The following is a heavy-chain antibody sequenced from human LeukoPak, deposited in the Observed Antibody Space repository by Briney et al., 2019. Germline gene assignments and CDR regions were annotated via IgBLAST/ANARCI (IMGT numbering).Heavy chain of an antibody. Sequence: GGSLRVSCAASGFTFSGSDIHWVRQASGKGLEWVGHIRSKTNNYATADAASVKGTFTFSRDDSKNTAYIQMNSLKTEDTAVYYCTRHNYDRSGNGAFDIWGQGTMVTVSS. CDR3: TRHNYDRSGNGAFDI. CDR1: GFTFSGSD. CDR2: IRSKTNNYAT. J-gene: IGHJ3*02. D-gene: IGHD3-22*01. V-gene: IGHV3-73*01.